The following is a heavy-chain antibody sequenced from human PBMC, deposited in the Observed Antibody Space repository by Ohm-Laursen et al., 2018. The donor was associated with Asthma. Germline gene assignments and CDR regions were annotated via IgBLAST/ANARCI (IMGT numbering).Heavy chain of an antibody. CDR2: ISTASSFI. J-gene: IGHJ1*01. CDR1: GYTFSRYS. CDR3: ARIGPEWGLPGREYSLHH. V-gene: IGHV3-21*01. Sequence: SLRLSCAAPGYTFSRYSIRWVRQIPGKGLEWVASISTASSFIYYADSVRGRFTTSRDNARNSVYLQMNSLRAEDTALYYCARIGPEWGLPGREYSLHHWGEGTLVTVSS. D-gene: IGHD1-26*01.